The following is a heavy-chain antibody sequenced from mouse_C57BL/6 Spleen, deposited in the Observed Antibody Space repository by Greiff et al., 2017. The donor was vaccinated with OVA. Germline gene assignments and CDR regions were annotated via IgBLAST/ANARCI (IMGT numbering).Heavy chain of an antibody. Sequence: QVQLQQPGAELVMPGASVKLSCKASGYTFTSYWMHWVKQRPGQGLEWIGEIDPSDSYTNYNQKFKGKSTLTVDKSSSTAYMQLSSLTSEDSAVYDCAMEGRSPAWFAYWGQGTLVTVSA. CDR2: IDPSDSYT. D-gene: IGHD1-1*01. CDR3: AMEGRSPAWFAY. CDR1: GYTFTSYW. J-gene: IGHJ3*01. V-gene: IGHV1-69*01.